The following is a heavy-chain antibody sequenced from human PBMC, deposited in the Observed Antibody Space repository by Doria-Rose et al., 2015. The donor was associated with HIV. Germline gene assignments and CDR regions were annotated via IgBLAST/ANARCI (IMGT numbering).Heavy chain of an antibody. CDR1: GVSLSSPGMG. J-gene: IGHJ4*02. Sequence: ESGPVLVKPTETLTLTCTVSGVSLSSPGMGVSWIRQPPGKALEWLANIFSADERSYKTSLKSRLTISMGTSKSQVVLTMTDMDPVGTATYYCARIKSSRWYHKYYFDFWGQGTLVIVSA. V-gene: IGHV2-26*01. D-gene: IGHD6-13*01. CDR3: ARIKSSRWYHKYYFDF. CDR2: IFSADER.